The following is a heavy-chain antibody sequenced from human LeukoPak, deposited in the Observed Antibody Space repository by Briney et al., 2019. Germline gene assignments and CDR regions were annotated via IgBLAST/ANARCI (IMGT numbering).Heavy chain of an antibody. Sequence: GRSLRLSCAASGFTFSSYGMHWVRQAPGKGLEWVAVISYDGSNKYYADSVKGRFTISRDNSKNTLYLQMNSLRAEDTAVYYCAENRMARGRQYGMDVWGQGTTVTVSS. J-gene: IGHJ6*02. CDR2: ISYDGSNK. V-gene: IGHV3-30*18. CDR1: GFTFSSYG. CDR3: AENRMARGRQYGMDV. D-gene: IGHD3-10*01.